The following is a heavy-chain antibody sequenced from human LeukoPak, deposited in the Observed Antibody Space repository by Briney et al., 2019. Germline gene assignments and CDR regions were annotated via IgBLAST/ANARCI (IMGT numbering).Heavy chain of an antibody. D-gene: IGHD4-23*01. V-gene: IGHV3-23*01. CDR1: GFTFISYA. CDR3: AFVGHGDNPRVY. J-gene: IGHJ4*01. CDR2: ISNTCGST. Sequence: GGSLRLSCAASGFTFISYAMSWVRQAQGKGLECVSGISNTCGSTYYADSVKGRFTISRDNSQNTQYLQMNSLRAEDTAVYYSAFVGHGDNPRVYWGQGTLVTVSS.